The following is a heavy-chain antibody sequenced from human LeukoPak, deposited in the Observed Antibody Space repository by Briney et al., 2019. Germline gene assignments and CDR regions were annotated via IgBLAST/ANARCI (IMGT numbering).Heavy chain of an antibody. V-gene: IGHV1-2*02. CDR3: ARDNSGSYGNAFDI. J-gene: IGHJ3*02. D-gene: IGHD1-26*01. CDR1: GYTFTSYG. CDR2: INPNSGGT. Sequence: ASVKVSCKASGYTFTSYGISWVRQAPGQGLEWMGWINPNSGGTNYAQKFQGRVTMTRDTSISTAYMELSRLRSDDTAVYYCARDNSGSYGNAFDIWGQGTMVTVSS.